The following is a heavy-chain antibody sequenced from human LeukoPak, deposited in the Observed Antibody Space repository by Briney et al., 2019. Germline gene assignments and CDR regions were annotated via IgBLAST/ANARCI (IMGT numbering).Heavy chain of an antibody. CDR3: ARVHSGGSNTDFDY. CDR2: MNPNSGNT. CDR1: GYTFTSYD. J-gene: IGHJ4*02. D-gene: IGHD2-15*01. V-gene: IGHV1-8*01. Sequence: ASVKVSCKASGYTFTSYDINWVRQATGQGLEWMGWMNPNSGNTGYTQKFQGRVTMTRNTSISTAYMELSSLRSEDTAVYYCARVHSGGSNTDFDYWGQGTLVTVSS.